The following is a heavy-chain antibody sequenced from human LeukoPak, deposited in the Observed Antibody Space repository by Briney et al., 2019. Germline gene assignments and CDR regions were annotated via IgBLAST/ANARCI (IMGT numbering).Heavy chain of an antibody. V-gene: IGHV4-30-4*08. CDR3: ARGIESYGDYGY. CDR1: GGSISSGDYY. Sequence: PSQTLSLTCTVSGGSISSGDYYWSWIRQPPGKGLEWIGYIYYSGSTYYNPSLKSRVTISVDTSKNQFSLKLSSLTAADTAIYYCARGIESYGDYGYWGQGILVTVSS. CDR2: IYYSGST. J-gene: IGHJ4*02. D-gene: IGHD4-17*01.